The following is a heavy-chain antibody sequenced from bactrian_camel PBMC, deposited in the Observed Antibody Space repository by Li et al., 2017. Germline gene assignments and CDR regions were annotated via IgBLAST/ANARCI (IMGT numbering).Heavy chain of an antibody. CDR2: IYGPTGVA. V-gene: IGHV3S31*01. CDR1: GYTSRSGF. D-gene: IGHD2*01. CDR3: TAGAGDRVAYCSGGYAQY. J-gene: IGHJ4*01. Sequence: VQLVESGGGSVQVGGSLRLSCEASGYTSRSGFMSWHRQAPGQYREGVAAIYGPTGVAYYGDSVKGRFTISQDNAKNTLYLQMSSLKPEDTALYYCTAGAGDRVAYCSGGYAQYWGQGTQVTVS.